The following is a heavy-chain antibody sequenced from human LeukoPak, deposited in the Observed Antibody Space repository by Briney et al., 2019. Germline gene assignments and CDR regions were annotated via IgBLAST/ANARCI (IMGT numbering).Heavy chain of an antibody. CDR1: GYTFTRYG. J-gene: IGHJ4*02. CDR2: ISAYNGNT. CDR3: ARDTPYYYDSSGYRSRFDY. D-gene: IGHD3-22*01. Sequence: ASVKVSCKASGYTFTRYGISWVRQAPGQGLEWMGWISAYNGNTNYAQKLQGRVTMTTDTSTSTAYMELRSLRSDDTAVYYCARDTPYYYDSSGYRSRFDYWGQGTLVTVSS. V-gene: IGHV1-18*01.